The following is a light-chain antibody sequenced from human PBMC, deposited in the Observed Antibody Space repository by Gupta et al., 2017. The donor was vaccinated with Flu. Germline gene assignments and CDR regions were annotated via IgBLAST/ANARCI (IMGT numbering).Light chain of an antibody. J-gene: IGLJ3*02. V-gene: IGLV2-14*01. CDR2: EVS. CDR1: NSDVGGYNY. Sequence: QSALTQPASVSGSPGQSITISCTGTNSDVGGYNYVSWYQHHPGKAPKLIIYEVSNRPSGVSGRFSASKSGNTASLTVSGLRADDEADYYCCSYTSSSTWVFGGGTKLIVL. CDR3: CSYTSSSTWV.